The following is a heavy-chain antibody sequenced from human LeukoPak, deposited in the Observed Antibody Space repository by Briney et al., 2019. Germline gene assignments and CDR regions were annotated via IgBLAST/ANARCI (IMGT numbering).Heavy chain of an antibody. V-gene: IGHV3-7*03. CDR3: ARGGGLDV. CDR1: GFNFNNYW. D-gene: IGHD3-16*01. Sequence: PGGSLRLSCAASGFNFNNYWMSWLRQAPGKGLEWVASINHNGNVNYYVDSVKGRFTISRDNAKNSLYLQMSNLRAEDTAVYFCARGGGLDVWGQGATVTVSS. CDR2: INHNGNVN. J-gene: IGHJ6*02.